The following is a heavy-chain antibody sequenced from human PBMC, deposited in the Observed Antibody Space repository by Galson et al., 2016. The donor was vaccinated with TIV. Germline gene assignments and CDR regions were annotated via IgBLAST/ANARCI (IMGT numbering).Heavy chain of an antibody. Sequence: SLRLSCAASGFTFSSYDIHWVRQAPGKGLEWVAIISFDRRDRYYGDSVKGRFTISRDNSKNPLYLQMNSLTAEDTAVYYCARQWQSYFFDYWGQGTLVTVSS. CDR2: ISFDRRDR. CDR3: ARQWQSYFFDY. D-gene: IGHD6-19*01. J-gene: IGHJ4*02. CDR1: GFTFSSYD. V-gene: IGHV3-33*05.